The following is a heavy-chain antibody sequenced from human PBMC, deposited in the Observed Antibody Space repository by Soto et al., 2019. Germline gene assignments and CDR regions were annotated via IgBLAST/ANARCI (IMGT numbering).Heavy chain of an antibody. CDR2: IKSKTDGGTT. J-gene: IGHJ6*02. D-gene: IGHD3-10*01. CDR3: TTLRVLYYYYGMDV. Sequence: GGSLRLSCAASGFSFSNAWMNWVRQAPGKGLEWVGRIKSKTDGGTTDYAAPVKGRFTISRDDSKNTLYLQMNSLKTEDTAVYYCTTLRVLYYYYGMDVWGQGTTVTVSS. V-gene: IGHV3-15*07. CDR1: GFSFSNAW.